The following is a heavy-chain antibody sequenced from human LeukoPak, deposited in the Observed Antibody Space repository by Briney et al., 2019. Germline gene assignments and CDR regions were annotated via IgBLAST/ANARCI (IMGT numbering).Heavy chain of an antibody. D-gene: IGHD1-14*01. J-gene: IGHJ2*01. CDR3: ARGGRHKGYWYFDL. CDR2: IYTSGST. V-gene: IGHV4-4*07. CDR1: GGSISSYY. Sequence: PSETLSLTCTVSGGSISSYYWSWIRQPAGKGLEWIGRIYTSGSTNYNPSLKSRVTISVDTSKNQFSLKLSSVTAADTAVYYCARGGRHKGYWYFDLWGRGTLVTVS.